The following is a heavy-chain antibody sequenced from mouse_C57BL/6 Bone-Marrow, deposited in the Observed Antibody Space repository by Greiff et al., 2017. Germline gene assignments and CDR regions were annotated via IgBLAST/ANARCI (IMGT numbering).Heavy chain of an antibody. J-gene: IGHJ4*01. V-gene: IGHV5-16*01. CDR3: ARDTHYYGSSDYAMDY. Sequence: EVQLQESEGGLVQPGSSMKLSCTASGFTFSDYYMAWVRQVPEKGLEWVANINYDGSSTYYLDSLKSRFIISRDNAKNILYLQMSSLKSEDTATYYCARDTHYYGSSDYAMDYWGQGTSVTVSS. CDR2: INYDGSST. D-gene: IGHD1-1*01. CDR1: GFTFSDYY.